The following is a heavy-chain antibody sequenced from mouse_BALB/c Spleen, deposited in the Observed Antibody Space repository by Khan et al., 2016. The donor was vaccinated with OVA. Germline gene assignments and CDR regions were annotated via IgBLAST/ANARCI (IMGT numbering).Heavy chain of an antibody. J-gene: IGHJ2*01. Sequence: QVQLQQPGAELVNPGASVNLSCKASGYTLTSYWMHWVKQRPGQGLEWIGEINPSNGRTNYNEKFKSKATLTVDTSSSTAYMQLSSPTSEDSAVYYCARLLINFDYWGQGTTLTVSS. D-gene: IGHD2-1*01. CDR2: INPSNGRT. CDR3: ARLLINFDY. CDR1: GYTLTSYW. V-gene: IGHV1S81*02.